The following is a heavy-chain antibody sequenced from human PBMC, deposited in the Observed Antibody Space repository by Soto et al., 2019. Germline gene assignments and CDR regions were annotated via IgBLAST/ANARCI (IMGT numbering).Heavy chain of an antibody. CDR1: GFTFSSYS. CDR2: ISSSSSYI. Sequence: EVQLVESGGGLVKPGGSLRLSCAASGFTFSSYSMNWVRQAPGKGLEWVSSISSSSSYIYYADSVKGRFTISRDNAKNSLYLQMNSLRAEDTAVYYCARDWVRTCSTNRNWGQGTLVTVSS. J-gene: IGHJ4*02. V-gene: IGHV3-21*01. D-gene: IGHD2-2*01. CDR3: ARDWVRTCSTNRN.